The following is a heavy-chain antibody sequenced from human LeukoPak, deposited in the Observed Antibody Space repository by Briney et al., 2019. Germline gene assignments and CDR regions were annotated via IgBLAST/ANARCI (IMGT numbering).Heavy chain of an antibody. J-gene: IGHJ6*03. D-gene: IGHD5-18*01. CDR3: ARARLEYSYGYDYYYYMDV. CDR1: GFTFSSYS. CDR2: ISSSSSYI. Sequence: PGGSLRLSCAASGFTFSSYSMNWVRQAPGKGLEWVSSISSSSSYIYYADSVKGRFTISRDNAKNSLYLQMNSLRAEDTAVYYCARARLEYSYGYDYYYYMDVWGKGTTVTVSS. V-gene: IGHV3-21*01.